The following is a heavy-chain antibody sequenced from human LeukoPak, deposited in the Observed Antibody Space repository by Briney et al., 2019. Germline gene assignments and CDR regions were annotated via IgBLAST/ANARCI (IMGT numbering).Heavy chain of an antibody. CDR3: APKLGYCSSTSCFLAIDY. Sequence: GGSLRLSCAASGFTLSSYWMSWVRQAPGKGLEWVANIKQDGSEKYYVDSVKGRFTISRDNAKNSLYLQMNSLRAEDTAVYYCAPKLGYCSSTSCFLAIDYWGQGTLVTVSS. J-gene: IGHJ4*02. D-gene: IGHD2-2*01. CDR1: GFTLSSYW. CDR2: IKQDGSEK. V-gene: IGHV3-7*03.